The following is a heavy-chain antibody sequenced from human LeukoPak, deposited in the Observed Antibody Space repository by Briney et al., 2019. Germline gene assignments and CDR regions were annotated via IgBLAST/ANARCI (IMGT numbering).Heavy chain of an antibody. CDR1: GYTFTSYD. J-gene: IGHJ4*02. CDR3: ARVSEIGGEH. V-gene: IGHV1-8*03. D-gene: IGHD7-27*01. Sequence: ASVKVSCKASGYTFTSYDNNWVRQATGQGLEWMGWMNPNSGNTGYAQKFQGRVTITRNTSISTAYMELSRLRSDDTAVYYCARVSEIGGEHWGQGTLVTVSS. CDR2: MNPNSGNT.